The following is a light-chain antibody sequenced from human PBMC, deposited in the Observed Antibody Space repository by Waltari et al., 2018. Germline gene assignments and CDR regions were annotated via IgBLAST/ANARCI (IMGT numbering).Light chain of an antibody. CDR2: VAS. CDR1: QSIARY. V-gene: IGKV1-39*01. CDR3: QQSYKSAYT. J-gene: IGKJ2*01. Sequence: DIQMTQSPSSLSASVGDIVTITCRASQSIARYLDWYQHKPGKAPKILIYVASSLQSGVPSRFSGSGSGTDFTLTIRSLQPEDFATYYCQQSYKSAYTFGQGTKLEIK.